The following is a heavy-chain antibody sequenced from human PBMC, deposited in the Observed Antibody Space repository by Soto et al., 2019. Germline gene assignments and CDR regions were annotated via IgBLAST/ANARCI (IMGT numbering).Heavy chain of an antibody. J-gene: IGHJ6*02. CDR3: AMVDVYVTPSPQDV. V-gene: IGHV1-18*01. CDR2: INTYNGNT. Sequence: QVQLVQSRAEVKNPGASVKVSCKASGYSFTRYGIAWARQAPGQGLEWMGWINTYNGNTNYAQNLQGRVTLTTDTSXSTAYMELKSLRSNDTAIYYCAMVDVYVTPSPQDVWGQGTTVIVSS. D-gene: IGHD3-16*01. CDR1: GYSFTRYG.